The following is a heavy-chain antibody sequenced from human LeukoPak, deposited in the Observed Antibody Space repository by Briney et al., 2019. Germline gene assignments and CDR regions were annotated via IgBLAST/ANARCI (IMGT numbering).Heavy chain of an antibody. Sequence: ASVKVSCKASGYTFTGYYMHWVRQAPGQGLEWMGRINPNSGGTNYAQKFQGRVTMTRDTSIRTAYMELSRLRSDDTAVYYCARDMHYYDSSGYFPGYWGQGTLVAVSS. CDR3: ARDMHYYDSSGYFPGY. D-gene: IGHD3-22*01. J-gene: IGHJ4*02. CDR2: INPNSGGT. CDR1: GYTFTGYY. V-gene: IGHV1-2*06.